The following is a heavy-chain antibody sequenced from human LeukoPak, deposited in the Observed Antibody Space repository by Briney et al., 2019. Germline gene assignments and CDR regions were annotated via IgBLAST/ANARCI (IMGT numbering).Heavy chain of an antibody. CDR1: GFIFSNYA. V-gene: IGHV3-23*01. J-gene: IGHJ4*02. D-gene: IGHD5-24*01. CDR3: AKSGYNRFDY. CDR2: ISGSGDTT. Sequence: GSLRLSCATSGFIFSNYAVNWVRQAPGKGLEWVSIISGSGDTTYYADSVKGRFTISRDNSKNTLYLQMNSLRAEDTAVYYCAKSGYNRFDYWGQGTLVTVSS.